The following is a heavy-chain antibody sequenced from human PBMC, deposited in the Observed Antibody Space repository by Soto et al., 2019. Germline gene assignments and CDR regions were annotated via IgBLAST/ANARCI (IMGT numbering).Heavy chain of an antibody. CDR2: IYPGDSDT. Sequence: GESLKISCRGSGYSFTSYWIGGVRQMPGKGLQWMGIIYPGDSDTRYSPSFQGQVTISADKSISTAYLQWSSLKASDTAMYYCARLRRVRIHLWSRVGFCMDVLGQGTPVTVS. V-gene: IGHV5-51*01. J-gene: IGHJ6*02. CDR1: GYSFTSYW. D-gene: IGHD5-18*01. CDR3: ARLRRVRIHLWSRVGFCMDV.